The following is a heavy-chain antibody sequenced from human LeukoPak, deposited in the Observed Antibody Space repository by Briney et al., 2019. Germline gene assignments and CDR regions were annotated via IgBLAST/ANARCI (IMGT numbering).Heavy chain of an antibody. V-gene: IGHV4-34*01. J-gene: IGHJ4*02. CDR3: ARGGPVGSSLDY. CDR1: GGSFSGYY. Sequence: SETLSLTCAVYGGSFSGYYWSWIRQPPGKGLEWIGEINHSGSTNYNPSLKSRVTISVDTSKNQFSLKLSSVTATDTAVYYCARGGPVGSSLDYWGQGTLVTVSS. CDR2: INHSGST. D-gene: IGHD6-13*01.